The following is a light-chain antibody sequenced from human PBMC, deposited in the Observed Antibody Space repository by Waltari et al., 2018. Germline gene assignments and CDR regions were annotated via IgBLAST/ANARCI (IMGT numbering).Light chain of an antibody. Sequence: SPGERATLSCRASQNVNNFLNWYQQKPGQAPRLLIYDASNRPTGVPDRFSGSGSGTDFTLTISRLDPEDFGVYYCQQRSDWLTFGGGTKVEI. J-gene: IGKJ4*01. V-gene: IGKV3-11*01. CDR1: QNVNNF. CDR3: QQRSDWLT. CDR2: DAS.